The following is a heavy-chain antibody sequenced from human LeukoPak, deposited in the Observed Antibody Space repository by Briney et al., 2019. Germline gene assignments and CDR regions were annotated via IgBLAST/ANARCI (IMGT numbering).Heavy chain of an antibody. D-gene: IGHD2-21*01. J-gene: IGHJ3*01. CDR3: AKDDDPYCGGDCYSDAFDV. CDR1: GLSFIGYG. CDR2: ISGSGSST. V-gene: IGHV3-23*01. Sequence: GGSLRLSCAASGLSFIGYGMSWVRQAPGKGLEWVSTISGSGSSTYYADSVKGRFTISRDNSKNTLYLQMNSLRVEDTALYYCAKDDDPYCGGDCYSDAFDVWGQGTMVTVSS.